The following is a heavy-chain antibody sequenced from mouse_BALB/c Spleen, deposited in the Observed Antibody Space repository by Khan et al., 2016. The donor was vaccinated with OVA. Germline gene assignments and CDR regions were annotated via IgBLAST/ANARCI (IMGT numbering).Heavy chain of an antibody. CDR3: ASGSTAY. D-gene: IGHD2-14*01. J-gene: IGHJ3*01. V-gene: IGHV9-2-1*01. Sequence: QIQLVQFGPELKKPGETVKISCKASGYTFTDYSMHWVKQAPGKGLKWMGWINTETGEPTYADDFKGRFAFSLETSASTAYLQINNLKNEDTATYFCASGSTAYWGQGTLVTVSA. CDR2: INTETGEP. CDR1: GYTFTDYS.